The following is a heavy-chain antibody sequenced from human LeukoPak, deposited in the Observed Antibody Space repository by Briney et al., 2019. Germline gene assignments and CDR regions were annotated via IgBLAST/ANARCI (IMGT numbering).Heavy chain of an antibody. CDR3: ASRYYDSSGYPDY. CDR2: VYNSGST. CDR1: GGSISSYY. V-gene: IGHV4-59*12. J-gene: IGHJ4*02. Sequence: SQTLSLTCIVSGGSISSYYWTWIRQPPGKGLGWIGSVYNSGSTYYNPSLKSRVTISVDTSKNQFSLKLSSVTAADTAVYYCASRYYDSSGYPDYWGQGTLVTVSS. D-gene: IGHD3-22*01.